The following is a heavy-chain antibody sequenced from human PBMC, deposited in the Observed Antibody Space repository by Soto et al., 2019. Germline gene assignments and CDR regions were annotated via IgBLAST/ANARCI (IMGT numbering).Heavy chain of an antibody. J-gene: IGHJ4*02. CDR3: AHSSAPYCSGGDPPLYSSGWCFDY. Sequence: QITLKESGPTLVKPTQTLTLTCTFSGFSLSTSGVGVGWIRQPPGKALEWLALIYWDDDKPYSPSLKSRLTITKDTSKNHVVLTMTNMDPVDTATYYCAHSSAPYCSGGDPPLYSSGWCFDYWGQGTLVTVSS. D-gene: IGHD6-19*01. CDR2: IYWDDDK. V-gene: IGHV2-5*02. CDR1: GFSLSTSGVG.